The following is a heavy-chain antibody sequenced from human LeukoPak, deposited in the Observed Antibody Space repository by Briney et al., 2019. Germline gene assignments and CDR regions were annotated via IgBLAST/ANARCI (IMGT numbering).Heavy chain of an antibody. D-gene: IGHD2-2*01. CDR2: IIPIFGTA. Sequence: SVKVSCKASGGTFSSYAISWVRQAPGQGLEWMGGIIPIFGTANYAQKFQGRVTITADESTSTAYMELSSLRSEDTAVYYCARGLLYCSSTSCYGAFDIWGQGTMVTVSS. V-gene: IGHV1-69*01. J-gene: IGHJ3*02. CDR3: ARGLLYCSSTSCYGAFDI. CDR1: GGTFSSYA.